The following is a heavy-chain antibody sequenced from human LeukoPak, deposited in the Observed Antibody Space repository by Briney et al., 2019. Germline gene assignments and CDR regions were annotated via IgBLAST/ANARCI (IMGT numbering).Heavy chain of an antibody. CDR2: INPNSGGT. J-gene: IGHJ6*02. D-gene: IGHD3-22*01. Sequence: ASVKVSCKASGYTFTGYYMHWVRQAPGQGLEWMGWINPNSGGTNYAQKFQGRVTMTRDTSISTAYMELSRLRSDDTAVYYCARDLSITMIVVVYGMVVWGQGTTVTVSS. CDR1: GYTFTGYY. CDR3: ARDLSITMIVVVYGMVV. V-gene: IGHV1-2*02.